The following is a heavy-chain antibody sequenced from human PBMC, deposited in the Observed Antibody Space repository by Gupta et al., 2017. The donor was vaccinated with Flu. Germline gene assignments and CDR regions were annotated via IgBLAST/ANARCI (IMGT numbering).Heavy chain of an antibody. CDR3: ARGGTKDGFNAADF. Sequence: TTFYIHWVRQAPGQGLEWMGIISPSSGGTLYAQKVQGRVTMTRDTSTNTVYMELKSLTSDDTAVYYCARGGTKDGFNAADFWGQGSLLTVSS. V-gene: IGHV1-46*03. J-gene: IGHJ4*02. CDR1: TTFY. CDR2: ISPSSGGT. D-gene: IGHD1-1*01.